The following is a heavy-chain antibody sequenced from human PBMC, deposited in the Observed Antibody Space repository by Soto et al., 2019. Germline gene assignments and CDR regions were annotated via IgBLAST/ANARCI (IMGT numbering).Heavy chain of an antibody. D-gene: IGHD4-17*01. J-gene: IGHJ4*02. CDR2: ISDSGSTM. V-gene: IGHV3-48*03. CDR3: ARSTVTSD. Sequence: EVILVESGGGLARPGGSLRLSCATSGFSFSRFEMIWVRQAPGKGLEWISYISDSGSTMYYADSVKGRFTISRDNAKNSLYLQMSSLRVEDTPLYYCARSTVTSDWGQGTQVTVSS. CDR1: GFSFSRFE.